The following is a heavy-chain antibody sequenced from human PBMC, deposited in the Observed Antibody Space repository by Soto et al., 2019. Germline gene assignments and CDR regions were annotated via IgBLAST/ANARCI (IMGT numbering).Heavy chain of an antibody. Sequence: SPTLSLPCAISGDSVSSNSAAWNWIRQSPSRGLEWLGRTYYRSKWYNDYAVSVKSRITINPDTSKNQFSLQLNSVTPEDTAVYYCARAGYCSSTSCDGPPVSISYGMHVWGPATTVTVSS. CDR3: ARAGYCSSTSCDGPPVSISYGMHV. CDR1: GDSVSSNSAA. V-gene: IGHV6-1*01. D-gene: IGHD2-2*01. J-gene: IGHJ6*02. CDR2: TYYRSKWYN.